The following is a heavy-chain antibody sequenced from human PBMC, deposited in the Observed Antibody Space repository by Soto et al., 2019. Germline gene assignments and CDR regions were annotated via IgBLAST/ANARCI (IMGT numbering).Heavy chain of an antibody. V-gene: IGHV3-21*01. J-gene: IGHJ4*02. Sequence: GGSLRLSCAASGFTFSSYSMNWVRQAPGKGLEWVSSISSSSSYIYYADSVKGRFTISRDNAKNSLYLQMNSLRAEDTAVYYCARADSSSWPNFDYWGQGTLVTVSS. CDR3: ARADSSSWPNFDY. CDR1: GFTFSSYS. D-gene: IGHD6-13*01. CDR2: ISSSSSYI.